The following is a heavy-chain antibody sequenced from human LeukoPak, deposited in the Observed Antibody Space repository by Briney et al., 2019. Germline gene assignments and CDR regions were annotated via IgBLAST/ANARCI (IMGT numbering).Heavy chain of an antibody. V-gene: IGHV3-21*06. Sequence: GGSLRLSCAASTFSFASSSMNWVRQPPGKGLEWVSSISSDVTYIHYADSVRGRFTISRDNTKNAAYLQMDSLRAEDTAVYYCARDYYFDAFDIWGQGTMVTVSS. D-gene: IGHD3-10*01. CDR3: ARDYYFDAFDI. CDR2: ISSDVTYI. CDR1: TFSFASSS. J-gene: IGHJ3*02.